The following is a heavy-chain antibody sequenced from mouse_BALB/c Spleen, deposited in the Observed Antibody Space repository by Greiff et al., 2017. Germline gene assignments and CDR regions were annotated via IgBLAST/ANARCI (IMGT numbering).Heavy chain of an antibody. V-gene: IGHV1-69*02. D-gene: IGHD4-1*01. CDR3: TRWNWDFDY. CDR2: IYPSDSYT. CDR1: GYTFTSYW. J-gene: IGHJ2*01. Sequence: VQLQQPGAELVRPGASVKLSCKASGYTFTSYWINWVKQRPGQGLEWIGNIYPSDSYTNYNQKFKDKATLTVDKSSSTAYMQLSSPTSEDSAVYYCTRWNWDFDYWGQGTTLTVSS.